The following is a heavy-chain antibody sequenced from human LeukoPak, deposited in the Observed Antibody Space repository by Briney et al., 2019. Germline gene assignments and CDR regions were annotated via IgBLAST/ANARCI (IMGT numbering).Heavy chain of an antibody. CDR2: IRIKAYGGTT. D-gene: IGHD1-7*01. CDR3: TRYKTTSGMDV. V-gene: IGHV3-49*03. Sequence: GRCLRLSRTASGFTFGDYAMSGFPQAPGKGLECVVFIRIKAYGGTTAYAASVKGRYTISRDDSKSIAYLQMNSLKTEDTAVYYCTRYKTTSGMDVWGQGTTVTVSS. CDR1: GFTFGDYA. J-gene: IGHJ6*02.